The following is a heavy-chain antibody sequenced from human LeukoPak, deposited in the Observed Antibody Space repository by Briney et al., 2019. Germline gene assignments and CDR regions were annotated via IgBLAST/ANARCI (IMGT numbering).Heavy chain of an antibody. CDR3: ARAPAYCSGGSCYRNAFDI. Sequence: PGRSLRLSCAASGFTFSSYAMHWVRQAPGKGLEWVAVISYDGSNKYYADSVKGRFTISRDNSKNTLYLQMNSLRAEDTAVYYCARAPAYCSGGSCYRNAFDIWGQGTMVTVSS. V-gene: IGHV3-30-3*01. J-gene: IGHJ3*02. CDR1: GFTFSSYA. D-gene: IGHD2-15*01. CDR2: ISYDGSNK.